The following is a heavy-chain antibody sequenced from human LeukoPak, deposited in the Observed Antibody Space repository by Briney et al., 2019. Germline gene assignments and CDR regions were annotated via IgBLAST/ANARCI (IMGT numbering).Heavy chain of an antibody. CDR3: VRDGVSSGWYFDF. Sequence: ASVKVSCKASGYTFTRYGISWVRQAPGQGLEWMGWISGYDGNAKYAQKLQGRVTLTTDTSTNTAYMELRSLRSDDTAVYFCVRDGVSSGWYFDFWGQGTLVTVSS. CDR2: ISGYDGNA. J-gene: IGHJ4*02. D-gene: IGHD6-19*01. V-gene: IGHV1-18*01. CDR1: GYTFTRYG.